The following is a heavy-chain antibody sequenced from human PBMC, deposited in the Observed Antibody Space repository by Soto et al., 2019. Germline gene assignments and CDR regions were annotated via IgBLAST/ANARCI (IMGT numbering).Heavy chain of an antibody. D-gene: IGHD1-26*01. CDR1: GGSISSGGYS. J-gene: IGHJ4*02. CDR3: ARDGGGFKEYYFDY. Sequence: SETLSLTCAVSGGSISSGGYSWSWIRQPPGKGLEWIGYIYHSGSTYYNPSLKSRVTISVDKSKNQFSLKLSSVTAADTAVYYCARDGGGFKEYYFDYWGQGTLVTVSS. V-gene: IGHV4-30-2*01. CDR2: IYHSGST.